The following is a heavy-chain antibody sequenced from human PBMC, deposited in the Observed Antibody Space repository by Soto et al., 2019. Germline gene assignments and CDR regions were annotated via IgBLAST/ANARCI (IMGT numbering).Heavy chain of an antibody. D-gene: IGHD2-2*01. CDR2: IIPIFGTA. CDR3: ATRNRDCSSTSCPYYYYYGMDV. CDR1: GGTFSSYA. Sequence: SVKVSCKASGGTFSSYAISWVRQAPGQGLEWMGGIIPIFGTANYAQKFQGRVTITADKSTSTAYMELSSLRSEDTAVYYCATRNRDCSSTSCPYYYYYGMDVWGQGTTVTVSS. J-gene: IGHJ6*02. V-gene: IGHV1-69*06.